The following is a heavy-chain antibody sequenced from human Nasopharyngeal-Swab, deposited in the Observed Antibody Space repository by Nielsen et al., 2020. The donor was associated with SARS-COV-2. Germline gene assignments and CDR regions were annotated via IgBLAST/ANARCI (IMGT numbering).Heavy chain of an antibody. CDR2: IKQDGSEK. D-gene: IGHD2-2*01. CDR1: GFTFSSYN. V-gene: IGHV3-7*01. Sequence: GESLKISCAASGFTFSSYNMNWVRQAPGKGLEWVANIKQDGSEKYYVDSVKGRFTISRDNAKNSLYLQMNSLRAEDTAVYYCARDSRVVVPAALYYYYGMDVWGQGTTVTVSS. CDR3: ARDSRVVVPAALYYYYGMDV. J-gene: IGHJ6*02.